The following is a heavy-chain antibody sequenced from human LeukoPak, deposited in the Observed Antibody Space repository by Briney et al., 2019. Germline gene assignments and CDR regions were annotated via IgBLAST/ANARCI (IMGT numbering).Heavy chain of an antibody. CDR2: IDGSGVSS. J-gene: IGHJ6*03. CDR3: SLHYYYYYMDV. CDR1: GFTFSNYA. Sequence: PGGSLRLSCAASGFTFSNYAMSWVRQAPGKGLEWVSAIDGSGVSSYYADSVKGRFTISRDNAKNSLYLQMNSLRAEDTAVYYCSLHYYYYYMDVWGKGTTVTVSS. V-gene: IGHV3-23*01.